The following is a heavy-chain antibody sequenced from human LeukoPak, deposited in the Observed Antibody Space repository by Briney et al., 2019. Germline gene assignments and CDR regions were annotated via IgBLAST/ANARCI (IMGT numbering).Heavy chain of an antibody. D-gene: IGHD5-18*01. CDR3: ASSVDTAMEWYYFDY. CDR1: GGTFISYA. Sequence: ASVKVSCKASGGTFISYAISWVRQAPGQGREWMGGITPIFGTANYAQTFQGRVTITADESTSTAYMELSSLRSEDTAVYYCASSVDTAMEWYYFDYWGQGTLVTVSS. V-gene: IGHV1-69*13. J-gene: IGHJ4*02. CDR2: ITPIFGTA.